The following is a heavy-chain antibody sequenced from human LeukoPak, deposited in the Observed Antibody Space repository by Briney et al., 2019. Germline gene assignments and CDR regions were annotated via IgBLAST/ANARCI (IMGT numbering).Heavy chain of an antibody. V-gene: IGHV1-2*02. J-gene: IGHJ6*03. CDR2: INPNSGGT. CDR1: GYTFTGYY. CDR3: ARRGVYYYYMAV. D-gene: IGHD3-10*01. Sequence: ASVKVSCKASGYTFTGYYMHWMRQAPGQGLEWMGWINPNSGGTNYAQKFQGRVTMTRDTSISTAYMELSRLRSDDTAVYYCARRGVYYYYMAVWGKRTTVTVSS.